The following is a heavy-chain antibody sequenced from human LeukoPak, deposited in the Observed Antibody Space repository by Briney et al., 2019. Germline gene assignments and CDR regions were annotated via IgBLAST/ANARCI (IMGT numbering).Heavy chain of an antibody. CDR1: GGSISSYY. CDR3: ARSPGYSYGQVDY. J-gene: IGHJ4*02. V-gene: IGHV4-59*01. Sequence: SETLSLTCTVSGGSISSYYRSWIRQTPGKGLDWIGNIYYSGSTNYNPSLKSRVTISVDTSKNQFSLNLSSVTAADTAVYYCARSPGYSYGQVDYWGQGTLVTVSS. D-gene: IGHD5-18*01. CDR2: IYYSGST.